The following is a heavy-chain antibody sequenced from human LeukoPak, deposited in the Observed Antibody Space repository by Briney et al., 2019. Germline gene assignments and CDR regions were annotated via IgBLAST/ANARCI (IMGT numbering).Heavy chain of an antibody. D-gene: IGHD5-12*01. CDR2: ISSDGNTA. Sequence: GGSLRLSCSASGFTFSDYWMHWVRQAPGKGLVWVSRISSDGNTATYADSVEGRFTISRDNAKNTLYLQMNSLRAEDTAVYYCARPVDYNAGDYWGQGTLVTVSS. CDR3: ARPVDYNAGDY. J-gene: IGHJ4*02. V-gene: IGHV3-74*03. CDR1: GFTFSDYW.